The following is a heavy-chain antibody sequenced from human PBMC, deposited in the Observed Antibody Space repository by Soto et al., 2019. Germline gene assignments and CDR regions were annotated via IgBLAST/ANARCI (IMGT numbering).Heavy chain of an antibody. CDR2: MTPNTGNT. J-gene: IGHJ4*01. CDR3: ARNTWGTGAFDF. D-gene: IGHD7-27*01. Sequence: QVPLVQSGAEAKKPGASVKVSCKASGYTFTSFDINWVRQATGQGLEWLGWMTPNTGNTGYAQKFQGRITMTRDTSTRTAYMELNSLTYEDSAVYYCARNTWGTGAFDFWGYGNLVTVSS. V-gene: IGHV1-8*01. CDR1: GYTFTSFD.